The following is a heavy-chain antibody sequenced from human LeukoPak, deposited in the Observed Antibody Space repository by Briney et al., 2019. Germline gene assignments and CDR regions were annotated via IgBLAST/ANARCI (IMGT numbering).Heavy chain of an antibody. J-gene: IGHJ4*02. CDR1: GFTFSSYW. CDR2: IKQDGSEK. D-gene: IGHD2-21*02. CDR3: ASDRTPYCGGDCYFDS. Sequence: GGSLRLSCAASGFTFSSYWMSWVRQAPGKGLEWVANIKQDGSEKYYVDSVKGRFTISRDNAKNSLYLQMNSLRAEDTAVYYCASDRTPYCGGDCYFDSWGQGTLVTVSS. V-gene: IGHV3-7*01.